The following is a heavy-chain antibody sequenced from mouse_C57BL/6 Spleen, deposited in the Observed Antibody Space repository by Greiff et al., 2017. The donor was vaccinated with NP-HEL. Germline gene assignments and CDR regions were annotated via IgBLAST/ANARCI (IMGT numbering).Heavy chain of an antibody. V-gene: IGHV1-7*01. J-gene: IGHJ2*01. CDR2: INPSSGYT. CDR1: GYTFTSYW. CDR3: ARSGDYDGRDY. Sequence: QVQLQQSGAELAKPGASVKLSCKASGYTFTSYWMHWVKPRPGQGLEWIGYINPSSGYTKSNQKFKDKATLTADKSYSTDYMQLSSLTYEYSAVYYCARSGDYDGRDYWGQGTTLTVSS. D-gene: IGHD1-1*02.